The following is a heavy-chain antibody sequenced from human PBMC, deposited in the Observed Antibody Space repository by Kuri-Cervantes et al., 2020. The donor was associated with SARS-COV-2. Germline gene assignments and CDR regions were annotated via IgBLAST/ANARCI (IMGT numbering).Heavy chain of an antibody. D-gene: IGHD3-3*01. V-gene: IGHV3-30*18. Sequence: GESLKISCAASGFTFSSYGMHWVRQAPGKGLEWVAVISYDGSNKYYADSAKGRFTISRDNSKNTLYLQVNSLRAEDTAVYYCAKEFLGKYDFWSGYRDAFDIWGQGTMVTVSS. CDR1: GFTFSSYG. CDR3: AKEFLGKYDFWSGYRDAFDI. J-gene: IGHJ3*02. CDR2: ISYDGSNK.